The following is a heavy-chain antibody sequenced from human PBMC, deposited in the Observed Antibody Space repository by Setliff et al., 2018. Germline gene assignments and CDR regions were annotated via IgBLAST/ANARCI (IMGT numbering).Heavy chain of an antibody. D-gene: IGHD3-3*01. CDR2: MNPNSGNT. CDR3: GRGRYYDLLSGYKAGGDH. CDR1: GYTFTSYD. J-gene: IGHJ4*02. V-gene: IGHV1-8*02. Sequence: ASVKVSCKASGYTFTSYDITWVRQATGQGLEWMGWMNPNSGNTGYAQKFQGRVTMTRDTSIRTAYMELSSLRSDDTAVYYCGRGRYYDLLSGYKAGGDHWGQGTLVTVSS.